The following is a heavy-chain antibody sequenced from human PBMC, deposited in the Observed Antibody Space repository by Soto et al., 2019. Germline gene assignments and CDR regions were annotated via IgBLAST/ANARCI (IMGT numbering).Heavy chain of an antibody. J-gene: IGHJ4*02. Sequence: SVKVSCKASGFTFTSSAVQWVRQARGQRLEWIGWIVVGSGNTNYAQKFQERVTITRGMSTSTAYMELSSLRSEDTAVYYCAADHFTPGWVPFDYWGQGTLVTVSS. CDR2: IVVGSGNT. CDR1: GFTFTSSA. CDR3: AADHFTPGWVPFDY. V-gene: IGHV1-58*01. D-gene: IGHD3-3*02.